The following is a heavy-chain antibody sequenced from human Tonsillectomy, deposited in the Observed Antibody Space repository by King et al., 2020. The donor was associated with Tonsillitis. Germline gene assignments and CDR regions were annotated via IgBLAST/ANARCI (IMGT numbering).Heavy chain of an antibody. J-gene: IGHJ4*02. CDR3: ASGSRTVAAAVLGVGY. CDR1: GFTFSSYE. CDR2: ISSSGSTI. V-gene: IGHV3-48*03. Sequence: QLVQSGGGLVQPGGSLRLSCAASGFTFSSYEMNWVRQAPGKGLEWVSYISSSGSTIYYADSVKGRFTISRDNAKNSLYLQVNSLRAEDTAVYYFASGSRTVAAAVLGVGYWGQGTLVTVSS. D-gene: IGHD6-13*01.